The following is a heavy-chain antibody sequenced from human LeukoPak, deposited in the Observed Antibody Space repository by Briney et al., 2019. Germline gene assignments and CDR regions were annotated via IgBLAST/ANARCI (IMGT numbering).Heavy chain of an antibody. J-gene: IGHJ4*02. Sequence: GGSLRLSCAASGFTFSDYYMSWIRQAPGKGLEWVSYISSSGSTIYYADSVKGRFTISRDNAKNTLYLQMNSLRAEDTAVYYCARDLIPGELGMFGGYWGQGTLVTVSS. CDR1: GFTFSDYY. V-gene: IGHV3-11*04. CDR3: ARDLIPGELGMFGGY. D-gene: IGHD3-16*01. CDR2: ISSSGSTI.